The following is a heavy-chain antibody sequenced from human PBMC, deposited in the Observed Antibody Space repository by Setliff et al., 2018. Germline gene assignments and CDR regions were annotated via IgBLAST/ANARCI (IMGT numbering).Heavy chain of an antibody. Sequence: SETLSLTCAVDRGSSSNFYLTWIRQSPGKGLEWIGEIHPTEGAKYNPSLQSRVTMSVDTSSKQHSLKLTSVTAADTAMYYCSRGQDNSKVGHDWGQGTLVTVSS. D-gene: IGHD1-20*01. CDR2: IHPTEGA. V-gene: IGHV4-34*01. J-gene: IGHJ4*02. CDR3: SRGQDNSKVGHD. CDR1: RGSSSNFY.